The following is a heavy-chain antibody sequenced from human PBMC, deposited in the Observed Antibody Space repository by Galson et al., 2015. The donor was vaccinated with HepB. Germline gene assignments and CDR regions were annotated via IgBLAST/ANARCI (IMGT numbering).Heavy chain of an antibody. CDR2: ISYDGSNK. V-gene: IGHV3-30*18. D-gene: IGHD4-17*01. CDR1: GFTFSCYG. J-gene: IGHJ4*02. Sequence: SLRLSCAASGFTFSCYGMHWVRQAPGKGLEWVAVISYDGSNKYYADSVKGRFTISRDNSKNTLYLQMNSLRAEDTAVYYCAKDPGPTGRGYWGQGTLVTVSS. CDR3: AKDPGPTGRGY.